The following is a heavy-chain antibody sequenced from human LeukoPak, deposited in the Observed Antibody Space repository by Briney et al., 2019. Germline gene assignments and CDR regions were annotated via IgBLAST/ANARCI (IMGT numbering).Heavy chain of an antibody. CDR3: ARVAGNSGWKYFEY. Sequence: PSETLSLTCTVSGGSISSYYWSWIRQPPGKGLEWIGYIYYSGSTNYNPSLKSRVTISVDTSKNQFSLKLSSVTAADTAVYYCARVAGNSGWKYFEYWGQGTLVTVSS. D-gene: IGHD5-12*01. V-gene: IGHV4-59*01. CDR1: GGSISSYY. J-gene: IGHJ4*02. CDR2: IYYSGST.